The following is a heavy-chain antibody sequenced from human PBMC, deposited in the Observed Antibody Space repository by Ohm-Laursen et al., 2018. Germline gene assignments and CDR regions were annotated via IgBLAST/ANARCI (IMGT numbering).Heavy chain of an antibody. CDR1: GASINSHH. V-gene: IGHV4-59*11. J-gene: IGHJ4*02. CDR3: ARGTAYGDYVDY. CDR2: VYYSGST. D-gene: IGHD4-17*01. Sequence: SETLSLTWIVSGASINSHHWSLIRQPPGKGLEWIAFVYYSGSTYYNPSLKSRVSMSVDTSNNQFSLQLRYVTAADTVVYYCARGTAYGDYVDYWGQGILVTVSS.